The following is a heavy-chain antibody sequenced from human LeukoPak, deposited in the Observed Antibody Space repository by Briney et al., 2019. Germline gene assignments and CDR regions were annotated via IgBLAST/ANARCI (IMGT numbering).Heavy chain of an antibody. J-gene: IGHJ4*02. D-gene: IGHD6-19*01. CDR3: AYGTGWFFNY. Sequence: GGSLRLSCAASGFTFDDYAMHWVRQAPGKGLEWVSGISWNSGSIGYADSVKGRFTISRDNAKNTLYLHMNSLRAEDTAVYYCAYGTGWFFNYWGQGTLVTVSS. V-gene: IGHV3-9*01. CDR1: GFTFDDYA. CDR2: ISWNSGSI.